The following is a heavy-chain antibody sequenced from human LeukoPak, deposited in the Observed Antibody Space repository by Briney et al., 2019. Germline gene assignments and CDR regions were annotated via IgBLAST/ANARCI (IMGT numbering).Heavy chain of an antibody. J-gene: IGHJ4*02. V-gene: IGHV4-30-4*08. CDR2: IYYSGST. CDR3: ASHSTKRWLQFPYYFDY. Sequence: SETLSLTCTVSGGSISSGDYYWSWIRQPPGKGLEWIGYIYYSGSTYYNPSLKSRVTISVDTSKNQFSLKLSSVTAADTAVYYCASHSTKRWLQFPYYFDYWGQGTLVTVSS. CDR1: GGSISSGDYY. D-gene: IGHD5-24*01.